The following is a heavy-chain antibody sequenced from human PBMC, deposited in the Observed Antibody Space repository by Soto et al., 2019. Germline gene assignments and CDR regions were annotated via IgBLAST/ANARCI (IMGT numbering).Heavy chain of an antibody. D-gene: IGHD3-10*01. Sequence: SETLSLTCTVSGGSISSYYWSWIRQPPGKGLEWIGYIYYSGSTNYNPSLKSRVTISVDTSKNQCSLKLSSVTAADTAVYYCARSYGSGSYGDYYYGMDVWGQGTTVTVSS. V-gene: IGHV4-59*01. CDR1: GGSISSYY. J-gene: IGHJ6*02. CDR2: IYYSGST. CDR3: ARSYGSGSYGDYYYGMDV.